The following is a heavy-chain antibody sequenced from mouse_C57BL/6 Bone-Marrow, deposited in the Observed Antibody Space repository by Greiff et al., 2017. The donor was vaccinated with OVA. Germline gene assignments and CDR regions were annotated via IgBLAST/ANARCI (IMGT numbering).Heavy chain of an antibody. V-gene: IGHV1-22*01. Sequence: VQLQQSGPELVKPGASVKMSCKASGYTFTDYNMHWVKQSHGKSLEWIGYINPNNGGTSYNQKFKGKATLTGNKSSSTAYMELRSLTSEDSAVYYCADDYDVWFAYWGQGTLVTVSA. J-gene: IGHJ3*01. D-gene: IGHD2-4*01. CDR2: INPNNGGT. CDR3: ADDYDVWFAY. CDR1: GYTFTDYN.